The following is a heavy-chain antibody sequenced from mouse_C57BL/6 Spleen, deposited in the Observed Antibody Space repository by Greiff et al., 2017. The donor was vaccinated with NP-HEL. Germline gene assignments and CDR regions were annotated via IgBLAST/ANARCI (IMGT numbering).Heavy chain of an antibody. Sequence: EVQLQQSGPELVKPGASVKISCKASGYTFTDYYMNWVKQSHGKSLEWIGDINPNNGGTSYNQKFKGKATLTVDKSSSTAYMELRSLTSEDSAVYYCARDGYYSKDDWGQGTTLTVSS. CDR1: GYTFTDYY. CDR2: INPNNGGT. J-gene: IGHJ2*01. CDR3: ARDGYYSKDD. V-gene: IGHV1-26*01. D-gene: IGHD2-5*01.